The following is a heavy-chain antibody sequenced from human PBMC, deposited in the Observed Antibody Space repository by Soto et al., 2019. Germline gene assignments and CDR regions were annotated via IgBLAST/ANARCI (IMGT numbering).Heavy chain of an antibody. Sequence: EVQLLESGGGLVQPGGSLRLYCEASGFIFSNYAMTWVRQAAGKGLEWVSSISGPGGSTYYADSVQGRFTISRDNSKNTLFPQMHSLRADDTALYFCARDERIAVAGTDNWGQGILVTVTS. CDR3: ARDERIAVAGTDN. D-gene: IGHD6-19*01. CDR1: GFIFSNYA. J-gene: IGHJ4*02. V-gene: IGHV3-23*01. CDR2: ISGPGGST.